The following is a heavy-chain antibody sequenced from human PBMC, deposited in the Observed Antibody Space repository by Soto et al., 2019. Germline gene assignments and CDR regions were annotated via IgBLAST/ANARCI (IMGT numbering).Heavy chain of an antibody. Sequence: VGSLRLSCSVSGFTFTSYAMHWVRQAPGKGLEYIASISSEGATTYYADSVKGRFIISRDNSKNTLYLQMSSLRAEDTAVYYCVKDRYVDYWGQGILVTVSS. CDR1: GFTFTSYA. CDR2: ISSEGATT. CDR3: VKDRYVDY. V-gene: IGHV3-64D*06. J-gene: IGHJ4*02.